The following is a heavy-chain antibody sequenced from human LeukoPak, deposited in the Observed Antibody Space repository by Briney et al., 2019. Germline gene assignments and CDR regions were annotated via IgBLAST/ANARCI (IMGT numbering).Heavy chain of an antibody. CDR2: IYYSGST. V-gene: IGHV4-30-4*08. CDR1: GGSISSGDYY. J-gene: IGHJ4*02. Sequence: SSQILSLTCTVSGGSISSGDYYWSWIRQPPGKGLEWIGYIYYSGSTYYNPSLKSRVTISVDTSENQFSLKLSSVTAADTAVYYCTRHPTRGYYDSRMDRVDYWGQGTLVTVSS. D-gene: IGHD3-22*01. CDR3: TRHPTRGYYDSRMDRVDY.